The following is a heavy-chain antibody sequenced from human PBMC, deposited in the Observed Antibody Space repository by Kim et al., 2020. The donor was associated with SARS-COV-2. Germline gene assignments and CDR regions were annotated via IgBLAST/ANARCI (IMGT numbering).Heavy chain of an antibody. D-gene: IGHD6-13*01. CDR3: ARGCSSWYYLGENWFDP. V-gene: IGHV4-34*01. CDR2: INHSGST. J-gene: IGHJ5*02. CDR1: GGSFSGYY. Sequence: SETLSLTCAVYGGSFSGYYWSWIRQPPGKGLEWIGEINHSGSTNYNPSLKSRVTISVDTSKNQFSLKLSSVTAADTAVYYCARGCSSWYYLGENWFDPWGQGTLVTVSS.